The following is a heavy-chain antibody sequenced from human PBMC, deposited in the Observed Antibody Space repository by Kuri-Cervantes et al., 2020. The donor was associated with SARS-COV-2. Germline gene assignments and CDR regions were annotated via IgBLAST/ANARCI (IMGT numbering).Heavy chain of an antibody. V-gene: IGHV1-58*02. CDR3: SRVSKAARSSGSFDP. CDR1: GFTFTSSS. D-gene: IGHD6-6*01. J-gene: IGHJ5*02. Sequence: SVKVSCKASGFTFTSSSMQWLRQARGQRREGIGWIVVGSGNTNYAQNFQERVTITRDMSTSTAYMELSSLLSEDTAVYYYSRVSKAARSSGSFDPWGQGTLVTVSS. CDR2: IVVGSGNT.